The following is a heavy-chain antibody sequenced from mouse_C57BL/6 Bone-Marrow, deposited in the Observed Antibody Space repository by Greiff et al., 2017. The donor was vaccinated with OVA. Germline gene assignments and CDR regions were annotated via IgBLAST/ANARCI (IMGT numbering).Heavy chain of an antibody. CDR2: IYPGEGDI. J-gene: IGHJ2*01. Sequence: VQLQQSGAELVKPGASVKISCKASGYAFRNYWMNWVKQRPGKGLEWIGQIYPGEGDINYNGKFTGTATLTADKSSSTGYMQFSSLTSEDSAVYFYARGAYWGQGTTLTVSS. CDR3: ARGAY. CDR1: GYAFRNYW. V-gene: IGHV1-80*01.